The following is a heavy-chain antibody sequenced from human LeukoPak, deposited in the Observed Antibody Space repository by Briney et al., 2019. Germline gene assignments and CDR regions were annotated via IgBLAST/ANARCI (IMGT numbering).Heavy chain of an antibody. CDR2: IYPGDSDT. D-gene: IGHD4-17*01. Sequence: GESLKISCXGSGYSFTGYWIGWVRQMTGKGLEWMGIIYPGDSDTRYSPSFQGQVTISADKSISTAYLQWSSLKATDTAMYYCARHGGDYVFDYWGQGTLVTVSS. V-gene: IGHV5-51*01. CDR1: GYSFTGYW. J-gene: IGHJ4*02. CDR3: ARHGGDYVFDY.